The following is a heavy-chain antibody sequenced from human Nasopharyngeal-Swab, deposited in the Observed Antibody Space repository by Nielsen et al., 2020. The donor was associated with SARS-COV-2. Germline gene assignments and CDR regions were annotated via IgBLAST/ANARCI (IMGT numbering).Heavy chain of an antibody. Sequence: GESLKISCAASGFTVSSNYMSWVRQAPGKGLEWVSVIYSGGSTYYADSVKGRFTISRDNSKNTLYLQMNSLRAEDTAVHYCARDRGGVYYYYGMDVWGQGTTVTVSS. V-gene: IGHV3-53*01. D-gene: IGHD3-10*01. CDR2: IYSGGST. J-gene: IGHJ6*02. CDR3: ARDRGGVYYYYGMDV. CDR1: GFTVSSNY.